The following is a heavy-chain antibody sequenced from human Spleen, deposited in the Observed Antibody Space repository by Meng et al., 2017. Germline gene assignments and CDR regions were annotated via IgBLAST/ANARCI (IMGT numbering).Heavy chain of an antibody. CDR1: GLTVSSNE. CDR2: VSGDCT. CDR3: AKEEVPNDY. Sequence: GESLKISCAASGLTVSSNEMSWVRQAPGKGLEWVSSVSGDCTYYADSGKGRFTISRDNSKNTLYLQMNSLRAEDTAIYYCAKEEVPNDYWGQGTLVTVSS. D-gene: IGHD1-1*01. J-gene: IGHJ4*02. V-gene: IGHV3-38-3*01.